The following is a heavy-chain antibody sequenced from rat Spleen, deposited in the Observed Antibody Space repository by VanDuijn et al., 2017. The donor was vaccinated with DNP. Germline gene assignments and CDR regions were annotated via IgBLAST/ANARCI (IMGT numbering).Heavy chain of an antibody. CDR3: ARSVRASSYYAMDA. CDR2: ISNDGSTT. D-gene: IGHD4-1*01. Sequence: EVKLVESGGGLVQPGRSLKLSCAASGFTFSDYNMAWVRQVLKKGLEWVATISNDGSTTFYHDSVKGRLTISRDYAKSTLYLQMDSLRSEDTATYYCARSVRASSYYAMDAWGQGTSVTVSS. V-gene: IGHV5-7*01. CDR1: GFTFSDYN. J-gene: IGHJ4*01.